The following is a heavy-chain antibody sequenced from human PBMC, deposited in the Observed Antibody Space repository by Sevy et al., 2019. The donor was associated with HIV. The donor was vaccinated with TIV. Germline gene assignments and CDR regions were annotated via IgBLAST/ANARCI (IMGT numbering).Heavy chain of an antibody. J-gene: IGHJ4*02. CDR2: FDPEDGET. V-gene: IGHV1-24*01. CDR1: GSTLSRLS. CDR3: ATTKDYYESYGSPFDY. Sequence: GESLKISCKVSGSTLSRLSMHWVRQVPGKGLEWMGSFDPEDGETIYARKFRGRVSMTEDTSTDTAYMELSSLRSEDTAVYYCATTKDYYESYGSPFDYWGQGTLVTVSS. D-gene: IGHD3-22*01.